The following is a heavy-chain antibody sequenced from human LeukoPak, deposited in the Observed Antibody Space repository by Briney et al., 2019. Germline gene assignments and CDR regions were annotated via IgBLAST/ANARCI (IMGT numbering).Heavy chain of an antibody. J-gene: IGHJ4*02. V-gene: IGHV1-46*01. CDR1: GYTFTNYY. CDR3: ARFLGYCSGGSCYFDY. Sequence: ASVKVSCKASGYTFTNYYIDWVRQAPGQGLEWMGIIRPSGGSTDYAQKFQGRLTMTRDTSTSTVYMELSSLRSEDTAVYYCARFLGYCSGGSCYFDYWGQGTLVTVSS. CDR2: IRPSGGST. D-gene: IGHD2-15*01.